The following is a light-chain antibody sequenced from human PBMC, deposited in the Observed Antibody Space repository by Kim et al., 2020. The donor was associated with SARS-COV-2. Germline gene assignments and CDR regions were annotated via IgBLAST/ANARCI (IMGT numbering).Light chain of an antibody. CDR3: QQYNSYSLT. J-gene: IGKJ5*01. Sequence: ASVGDRVTITCRASQNINSWLAWYQQRVGKAPKLLIYDASRLRSGVPSRFSGSGSGTEFTLTISSLQADDIASYYCQQYNSYSLTFGQGTQLEIK. CDR2: DAS. V-gene: IGKV1-5*01. CDR1: QNINSW.